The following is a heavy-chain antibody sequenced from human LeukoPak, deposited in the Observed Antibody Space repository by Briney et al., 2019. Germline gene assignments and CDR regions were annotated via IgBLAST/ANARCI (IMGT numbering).Heavy chain of an antibody. J-gene: IGHJ3*02. CDR3: ARDCLGSYGPNAFDI. Sequence: GGSLRLSCAASGFTFSSYEMNWVRQAPGKGLEWVSYISSSSSTIYYADSVKGRFTISRDNAKNSLYLQMNSLRAEDTAVYYCARDCLGSYGPNAFDIWGQGTMVTVSS. CDR2: ISSSSSTI. V-gene: IGHV3-48*01. D-gene: IGHD1-26*01. CDR1: GFTFSSYE.